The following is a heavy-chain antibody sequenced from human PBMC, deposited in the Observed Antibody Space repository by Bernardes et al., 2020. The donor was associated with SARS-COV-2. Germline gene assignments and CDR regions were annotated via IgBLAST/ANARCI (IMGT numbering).Heavy chain of an antibody. Sequence: SETLSLTCTVSGGSISSSNYYWGWIRQAPGMGLEWIGSIYSSGNSYYSPSLQSRFTESVDTSKNQFSLSLSFVTAADTAVYYFAGSSCGIDCYIGGLRSWDYGMDVWGQGITVTVSS. CDR1: GGSISSSNYY. J-gene: IGHJ6*02. CDR2: IYSSGNS. D-gene: IGHD2-21*02. V-gene: IGHV4-39*01. CDR3: AGSSCGIDCYIGGLRSWDYGMDV.